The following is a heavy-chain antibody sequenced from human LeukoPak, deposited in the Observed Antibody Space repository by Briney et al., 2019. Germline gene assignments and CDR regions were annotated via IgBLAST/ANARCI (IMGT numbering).Heavy chain of an antibody. CDR2: INHSGST. CDR1: GGSFSGYY. Sequence: PSETLSLTCAAYGGSFSGYYWSWIRQPPGKGLEWIGEINHSGSTNYNPSLKSRVTISVDTSKNQFSLKLSSVTAADTAVYYCARGRGGATVTTESDYWGQGTLVTVSS. CDR3: ARGRGGATVTTESDY. J-gene: IGHJ4*02. V-gene: IGHV4-34*01. D-gene: IGHD4-17*01.